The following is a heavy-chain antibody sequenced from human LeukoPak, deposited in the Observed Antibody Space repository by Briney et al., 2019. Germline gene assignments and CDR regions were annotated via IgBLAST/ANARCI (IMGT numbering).Heavy chain of an antibody. Sequence: PSETLSLTCTVSGGSISSSIYYWGWIRQPPGKGLEWTGYIYYSGSTNYNPSLKSRVTISVDTSKNQFSLKLSSVTAADTAIYYCARAVSGRFDYWGQGTLVTVSS. D-gene: IGHD6-19*01. J-gene: IGHJ4*02. V-gene: IGHV4-61*05. CDR1: GGSISSSIYY. CDR3: ARAVSGRFDY. CDR2: IYYSGST.